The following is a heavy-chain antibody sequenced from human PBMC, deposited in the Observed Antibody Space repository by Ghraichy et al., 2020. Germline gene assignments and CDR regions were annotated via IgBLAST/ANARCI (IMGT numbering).Heavy chain of an antibody. D-gene: IGHD3-10*01. CDR2: ISGSGGIT. V-gene: IGHV3-23*01. CDR3: SKDRAKALLWFGESEGWFDP. CDR1: GFTFSSYA. J-gene: IGHJ5*02. Sequence: GESLNISCAASGFTFSSYAMSWVRQAPGKGLEWVSAISGSGGITYYADSVKGRFTISRDNSKNTLYLQMNSLRAEDTAVYYCSKDRAKALLWFGESEGWFDPWGQGTLVTVSS.